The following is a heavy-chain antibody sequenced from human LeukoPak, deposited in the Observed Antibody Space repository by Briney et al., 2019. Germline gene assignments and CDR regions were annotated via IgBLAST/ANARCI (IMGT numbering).Heavy chain of an antibody. CDR3: ARAENYVWGSYRYYYYMDV. Sequence: SETLSLTCTVSGGSISSYYWSWIRQPPGKGLEWIRYIYTSGSTNYNPSLKSRVTISVDTSKNQFSLKLSSVTAADTAVYYCARAENYVWGSYRYYYYMDVWGKGTTVTVSS. V-gene: IGHV4-4*09. J-gene: IGHJ6*03. CDR1: GGSISSYY. CDR2: IYTSGST. D-gene: IGHD3-16*02.